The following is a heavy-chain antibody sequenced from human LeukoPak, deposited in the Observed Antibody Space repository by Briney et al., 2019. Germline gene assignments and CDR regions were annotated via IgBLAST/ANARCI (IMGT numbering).Heavy chain of an antibody. J-gene: IGHJ4*02. CDR1: GFTFSTYG. CDR2: ISSSSSYI. V-gene: IGHV3-21*01. Sequence: GRSLRLPCAASGFTFSTYGMNWVRQAPGKGLEWVSSISSSSSYIYYADSVKGRFTISRDNAKNSLYLQLNSLRAEDTAVYYCARVGCSSTNCYDFDYWGQGTLVTVSS. CDR3: ARVGCSSTNCYDFDY. D-gene: IGHD2-2*01.